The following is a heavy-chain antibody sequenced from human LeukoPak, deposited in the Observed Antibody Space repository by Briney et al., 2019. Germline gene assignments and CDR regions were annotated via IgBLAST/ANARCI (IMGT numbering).Heavy chain of an antibody. V-gene: IGHV3-23*01. J-gene: IGHJ6*02. Sequence: GGSLRLSCAASGFAFSNFAISWVRQAPGKGLEWVSAISGSGGSTYYADSVKGRFTISRDNSKNTLYLQMNSLRAEDTAVYYCAKDRGAVAPRNYGMDVWGQGTTVTVSS. CDR3: AKDRGAVAPRNYGMDV. CDR2: ISGSGGST. CDR1: GFAFSNFA. D-gene: IGHD6-19*01.